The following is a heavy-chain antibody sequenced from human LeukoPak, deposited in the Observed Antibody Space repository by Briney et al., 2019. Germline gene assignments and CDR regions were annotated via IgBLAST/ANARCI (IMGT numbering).Heavy chain of an antibody. CDR2: MNPNSGNT. CDR3: AREGWLRSSDYYYYGMDV. Sequence: ASVKVSCKASGYTFTSHDINWVRQATGQGLEWMGWMNPNSGNTGYAQKFQGRVTMTRNTSISTAYMGLSSLRSEDTAVYYCAREGWLRSSDYYYYGMDVWGQGTTVTVSS. CDR1: GYTFTSHD. J-gene: IGHJ6*02. V-gene: IGHV1-8*01. D-gene: IGHD5-24*01.